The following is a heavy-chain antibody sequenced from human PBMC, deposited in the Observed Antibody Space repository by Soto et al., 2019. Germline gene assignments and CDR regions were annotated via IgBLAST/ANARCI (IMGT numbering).Heavy chain of an antibody. Sequence: EVQLVESGGGLVQPGGSLRLSCAASGFTFSNYWMHWVRQAPGKGPVWVSRINTDGSTTNYADSVKGRFTISRDNAKNTLYLQTNSLGAEDTAVYYCARDLGGYASHWGQGNLVTGSS. D-gene: IGHD3-16*01. CDR1: GFTFSNYW. CDR2: INTDGSTT. J-gene: IGHJ4*02. CDR3: ARDLGGYASH. V-gene: IGHV3-74*01.